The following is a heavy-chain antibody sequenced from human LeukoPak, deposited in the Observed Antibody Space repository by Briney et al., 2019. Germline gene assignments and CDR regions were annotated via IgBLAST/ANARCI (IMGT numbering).Heavy chain of an antibody. CDR3: ARDRDTMIAGAFDI. J-gene: IGHJ3*02. CDR1: GFTFSSYG. CDR2: ISSSSSYI. Sequence: GGSLRLSCAASGFTFSSYGMHWVRQAPGKGLEWVSSISSSSSYIYYADSVKGRFTISRDNAKNSLYLQMNSLRAEDTAVYYCARDRDTMIAGAFDIWGQGTMVTVSS. V-gene: IGHV3-21*01. D-gene: IGHD3-22*01.